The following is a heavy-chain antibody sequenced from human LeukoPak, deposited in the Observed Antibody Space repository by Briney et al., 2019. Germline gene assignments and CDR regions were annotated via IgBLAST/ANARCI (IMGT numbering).Heavy chain of an antibody. CDR2: INPNSGGT. V-gene: IGHV1-2*02. Sequence: ASVTVSCKASGYTFTVYYMHWVRQAPGQGLEWMGWINPNSGGTNYAQKFQGRVTMTRDTSISTAYMELSRLRSDDTAVYYCARASYYYDSSGYYYWGQGTLVTVSS. CDR3: ARASYYYDSSGYYY. CDR1: GYTFTVYY. D-gene: IGHD3-22*01. J-gene: IGHJ4*02.